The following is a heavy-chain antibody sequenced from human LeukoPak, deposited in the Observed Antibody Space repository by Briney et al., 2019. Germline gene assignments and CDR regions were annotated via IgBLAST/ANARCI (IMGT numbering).Heavy chain of an antibody. D-gene: IGHD5-24*01. J-gene: IGHJ4*02. CDR1: GFTFSSYA. CDR3: ARARWLQSDY. V-gene: IGHV3-30-3*01. CDR2: ISYDGSNK. Sequence: GGSLRLSCAASGFTFSSYAMHWVRQAPGKGLEWVAVISYDGSNKYYADSVKGRFTISRDNSKNTLYRQMNSLRAEDTAVYYCARARWLQSDYWGQGTLVTVSS.